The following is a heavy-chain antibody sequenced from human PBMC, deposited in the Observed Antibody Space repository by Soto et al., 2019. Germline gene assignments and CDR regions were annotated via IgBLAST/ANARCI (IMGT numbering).Heavy chain of an antibody. CDR3: ARMESFGSLNWFDP. Sequence: ASVKVSCKASGYTFTNNDVSWLRQSAGQGLEWMGWMNPGSGDTGYAQKFQGRVTMTRDISVATAYMELNSLTSEDTAIYYCARMESFGSLNWFDPWGQGTLVTVLL. D-gene: IGHD5-18*01. V-gene: IGHV1-8*01. J-gene: IGHJ5*02. CDR2: MNPGSGDT. CDR1: GYTFTNND.